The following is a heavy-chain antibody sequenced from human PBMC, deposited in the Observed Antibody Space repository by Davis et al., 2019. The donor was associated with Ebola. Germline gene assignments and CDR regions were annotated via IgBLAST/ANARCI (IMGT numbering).Heavy chain of an antibody. D-gene: IGHD6-13*01. CDR3: ARGRGYSSSWKRIYYFDY. J-gene: IGHJ4*02. CDR2: ISSSGSTI. CDR1: GFTFSSYS. V-gene: IGHV3-48*04. Sequence: GESLKISCAASGFTFSSYSMNWVRQAPGKGLEWVSYISSSGSTIYYADSVKGRFTISRDNAKNSLYLQMNSLRAEDTAVYYCARGRGYSSSWKRIYYFDYWGQGTLVTVSS.